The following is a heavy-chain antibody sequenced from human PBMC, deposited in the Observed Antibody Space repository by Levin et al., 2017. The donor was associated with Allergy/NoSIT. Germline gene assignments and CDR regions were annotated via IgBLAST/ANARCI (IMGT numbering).Heavy chain of an antibody. CDR2: IHKDGSEK. CDR1: GFTFSNYW. J-gene: IGHJ3*01. Sequence: GGSLRLSCAASGFTFSNYWLNWVRQAPGKGLEWVANIHKDGSEKNYVDSVKGRFTISRDNAKNSLYLQMNSLRADDTAVYYCAKVEASDGVTSYRACALWGQGTMVVVSS. CDR3: AKVEASDGVTSYRACAL. V-gene: IGHV3-7*03. D-gene: IGHD4-17*01.